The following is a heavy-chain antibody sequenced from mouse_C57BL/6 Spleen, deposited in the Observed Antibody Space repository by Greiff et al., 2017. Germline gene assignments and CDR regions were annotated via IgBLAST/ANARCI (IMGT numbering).Heavy chain of an antibody. CDR3: AQGITTVVDWYFDV. V-gene: IGHV1-19*01. D-gene: IGHD1-1*01. CDR1: GYTFTDYY. Sequence: VQLQQSGPVLVKPGASVKMSCKASGYTFTDYYMNWVKQSHGKSLEWIGVINPYNGGTSYNQKFKGKATLTVDKSSSTAYMELNSLTSEDSAVYYCAQGITTVVDWYFDVWGTGTTVTVSS. CDR2: INPYNGGT. J-gene: IGHJ1*03.